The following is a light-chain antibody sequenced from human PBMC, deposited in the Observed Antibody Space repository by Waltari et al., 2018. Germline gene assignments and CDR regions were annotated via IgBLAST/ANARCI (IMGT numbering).Light chain of an antibody. CDR1: QSISGW. CDR3: QQYNSYSRT. J-gene: IGKJ1*01. V-gene: IGKV1-5*03. Sequence: DIQMTQSPSTLSASVGHRVTITCRASQSISGWLAWYQQKPGKAPKLLIFKASSLEGGFPSRFSGSGSWTEFTLTISSLQPDDFATYYCQQYNSYSRTFGQGTKVEIK. CDR2: KAS.